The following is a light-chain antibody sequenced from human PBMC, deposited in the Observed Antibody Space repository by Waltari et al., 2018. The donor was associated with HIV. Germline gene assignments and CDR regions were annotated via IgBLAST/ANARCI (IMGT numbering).Light chain of an antibody. V-gene: IGLV2-18*02. CDR1: SSDVGTYNE. Sequence: QSALTQPPSVSRSLGQSVTISCPGTSSDVGTYNEVSWYQQSPGTAPTLMIYDVSNRPSGVPDRFSGSKSGNTASLTISGLQAEDEADYYCSSFTTSITVVFGGGTKLTVL. J-gene: IGLJ2*01. CDR2: DVS. CDR3: SSFTTSITVV.